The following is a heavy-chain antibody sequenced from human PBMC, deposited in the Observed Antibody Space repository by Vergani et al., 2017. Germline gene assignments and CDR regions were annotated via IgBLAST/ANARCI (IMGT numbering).Heavy chain of an antibody. CDR1: GGTFSSYA. D-gene: IGHD6-19*01. CDR2: ISAYNGNT. CDR3: ARVQEQWLSPDAFDI. J-gene: IGHJ3*02. V-gene: IGHV1-18*01. Sequence: QVQLVQSGAEVKKPGSSVKVSCKASGGTFSSYAISWVRQAPGQGLEWMGWISAYNGNTNYAQKLQGRVTMTTDTSTSTAYMELRSLRSDDTAVYYCARVQEQWLSPDAFDIWGQGTMVTVSS.